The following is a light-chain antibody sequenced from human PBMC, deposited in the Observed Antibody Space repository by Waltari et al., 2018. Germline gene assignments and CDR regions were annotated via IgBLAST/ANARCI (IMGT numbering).Light chain of an antibody. CDR2: DVS. CDR3: SSYTSSSTYVV. J-gene: IGLJ2*01. CDR1: SSDVGGYNY. V-gene: IGLV2-14*03. Sequence: QSALTQPASVSGSPGQSITISCTGTSSDVGGYNYVSWYQQHPGKAPKLMICDVSNRPSGVSNRFSGSQSGNTASLISSGLQAEDEADYYCSSYTSSSTYVVFGGGTKLTVL.